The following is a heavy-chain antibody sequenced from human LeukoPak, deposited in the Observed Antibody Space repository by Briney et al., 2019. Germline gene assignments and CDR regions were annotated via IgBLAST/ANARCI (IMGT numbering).Heavy chain of an antibody. CDR1: GGYISTYY. Sequence: TSETLSLTCTVSGGYISTYYWSWIRQPPGKGLEWIWYIYFSRATMYNPSLKSRVTISGDTSKNQFSLKLSSVTAADTAVYYCARVAYYYDSSGYQGGYFDYWGQGTLVTVSS. CDR2: IYFSRAT. CDR3: ARVAYYYDSSGYQGGYFDY. D-gene: IGHD3-22*01. J-gene: IGHJ4*02. V-gene: IGHV4-59*12.